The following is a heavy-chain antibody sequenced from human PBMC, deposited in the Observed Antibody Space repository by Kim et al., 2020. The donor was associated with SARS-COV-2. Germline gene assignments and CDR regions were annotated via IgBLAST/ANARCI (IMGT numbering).Heavy chain of an antibody. CDR3: AMQRSPFDY. Sequence: TISYADSVKSRFTISRNNAKNSLYLQMNSLRAGDTAVYYCAMQRSPFDYWGQGTLVTVSS. CDR2: TI. V-gene: IGHV3-11*01. J-gene: IGHJ4*02.